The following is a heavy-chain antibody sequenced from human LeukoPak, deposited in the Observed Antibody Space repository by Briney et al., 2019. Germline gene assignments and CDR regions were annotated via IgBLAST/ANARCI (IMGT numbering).Heavy chain of an antibody. V-gene: IGHV3-21*01. CDR3: VRDFRFLEDY. D-gene: IGHD3-3*01. Sequence: GGSLRLSCAASGFTFSNYNMNWVRQAPGKVLEWVSSITSSGTYIFYADSVKGRFTISRDNANNSLYLQMNSLRAEDTAVYYCVRDFRFLEDYWGQGTLVTVSS. CDR1: GFTFSNYN. J-gene: IGHJ4*02. CDR2: ITSSGTYI.